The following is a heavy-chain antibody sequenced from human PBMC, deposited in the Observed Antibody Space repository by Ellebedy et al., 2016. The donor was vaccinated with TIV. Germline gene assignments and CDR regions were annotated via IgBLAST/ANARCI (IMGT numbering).Heavy chain of an antibody. J-gene: IGHJ4*02. Sequence: GESLKISCAASGFTFSIYAMSWVRQAPGKGLEWVSLISASGDSTYYADSVKGRFTISRDNSKNTLYLQMNSLRAEDTAVYYCARGGYGDYWGQGTLVTVSS. V-gene: IGHV3-23*01. D-gene: IGHD5-12*01. CDR2: ISASGDST. CDR3: ARGGYGDY. CDR1: GFTFSIYA.